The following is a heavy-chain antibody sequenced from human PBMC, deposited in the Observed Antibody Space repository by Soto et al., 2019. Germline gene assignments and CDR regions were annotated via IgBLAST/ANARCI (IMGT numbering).Heavy chain of an antibody. V-gene: IGHV3-30-3*01. CDR3: ARDRYLDSYVFDY. Sequence: PGGSLRLSCAASGFTFSSYAMHWVRQAPGKGLEWVAMISFDGNGKHFADSVKGRFTVSRDENENTVSLQMNSLRPEDTAVYYCARDRYLDSYVFDYWGQGTLVTVSS. CDR1: GFTFSSYA. D-gene: IGHD3-9*01. CDR2: ISFDGNGK. J-gene: IGHJ4*02.